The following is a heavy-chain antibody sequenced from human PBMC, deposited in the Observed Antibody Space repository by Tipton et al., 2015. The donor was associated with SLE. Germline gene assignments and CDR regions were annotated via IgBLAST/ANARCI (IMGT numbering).Heavy chain of an antibody. V-gene: IGHV3-66*01. CDR1: GFTVSTTY. CDR3: ARELVEHSSSFNWFDP. CDR2: LYSGGSA. J-gene: IGHJ5*02. D-gene: IGHD6-6*01. Sequence: GSLRLSCAAPGFTVSTTYMSWVRQAPGKVLEWVSTLYSGGSAYYADSLKGRLTISRDISKNTLFLQMNSLRVEDTAVYYCARELVEHSSSFNWFDPWGQGTLGTVS.